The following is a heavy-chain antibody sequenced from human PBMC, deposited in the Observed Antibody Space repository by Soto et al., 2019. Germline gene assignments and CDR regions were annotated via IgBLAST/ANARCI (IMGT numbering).Heavy chain of an antibody. J-gene: IGHJ4*02. CDR1: GFTFSSYA. CDR3: ARDPGYCSGGSCNYFDY. CDR2: ISYEGSNK. V-gene: IGHV3-30-3*01. Sequence: QVQLVESGGGVVQPGRSLRLSCAASGFTFSSYAMHWVRQAPGKGLEGVAVISYEGSNKYYADSVKGRFTISRDNSKNTLYLQMNSLRAEDTAVYYCARDPGYCSGGSCNYFDYWGQGTLVTVSS. D-gene: IGHD2-15*01.